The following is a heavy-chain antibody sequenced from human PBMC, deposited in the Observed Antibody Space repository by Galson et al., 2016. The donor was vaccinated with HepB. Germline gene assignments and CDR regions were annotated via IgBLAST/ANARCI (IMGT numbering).Heavy chain of an antibody. CDR3: ATIAGATTY. CDR2: INAGNGNT. Sequence: SVKVSCKASGFTFTSYGIQWVRQAPGQRPEWMGWINAGNGNTKYSQKFQARVTITRDTSASTAYMELSSLRSEDTAVFYCATIAGATTYWGQGTLVTVSS. D-gene: IGHD1-26*01. J-gene: IGHJ4*02. V-gene: IGHV1-3*01. CDR1: GFTFTSYG.